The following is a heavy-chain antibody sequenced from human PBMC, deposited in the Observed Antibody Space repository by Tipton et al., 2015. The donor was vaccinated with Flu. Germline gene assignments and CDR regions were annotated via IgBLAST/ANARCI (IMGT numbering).Heavy chain of an antibody. CDR2: IYHSGST. D-gene: IGHD6-13*01. CDR3: ARVRHIAAAGPFDY. CDR1: GYSISSGYY. J-gene: IGHJ4*02. Sequence: TLSLTCAVSGYSISSGYYWGWIRQPPGKGLEWIGSIYHSGSTYYNPSLKSRVTISVDTSKNQFSLKLSSVTAADTAVYYCARVRHIAAAGPFDYWGQGTLVTVSS. V-gene: IGHV4-38-2*01.